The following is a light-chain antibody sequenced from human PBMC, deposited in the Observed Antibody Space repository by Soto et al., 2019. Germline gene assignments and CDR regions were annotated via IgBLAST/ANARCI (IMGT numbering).Light chain of an antibody. Sequence: QSVLTQPASVSGSPGQSITVSCTGTTKDIGVSNYVSWYQQHPGKAPRLILYDVSNRPSGVSARFSGSKSGNTASLTISGLQIEDEADYYCTSYTRSPHFVFGTGTKVIVL. CDR3: TSYTRSPHFV. V-gene: IGLV2-14*03. J-gene: IGLJ1*01. CDR1: TKDIGVSNY. CDR2: DVS.